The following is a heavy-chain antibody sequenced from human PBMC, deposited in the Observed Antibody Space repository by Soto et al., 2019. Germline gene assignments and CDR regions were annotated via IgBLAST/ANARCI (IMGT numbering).Heavy chain of an antibody. J-gene: IGHJ4*02. Sequence: WGSLSLSCAASGFTFIIYAMHWVRQAPGKGLEWVAVISYDGSNKYYADSVKGRFTISRDNSKNTLYLQMNSLRAEDTAVYYCARDNPRYGGGGFDYWGQGNLVTVSS. CDR3: ARDNPRYGGGGFDY. V-gene: IGHV3-30-3*01. CDR2: ISYDGSNK. D-gene: IGHD4-17*01. CDR1: GFTFIIYA.